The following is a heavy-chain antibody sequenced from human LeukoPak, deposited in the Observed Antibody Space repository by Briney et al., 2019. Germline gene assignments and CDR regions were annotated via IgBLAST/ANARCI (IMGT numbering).Heavy chain of an antibody. J-gene: IGHJ4*02. Sequence: GGSLRLSCAASGFTFSSYAMHWVRQAPGKGLEWVAVISYDGSNKYYADSVKGRFTISRDNSKNTLYLQMNSLRAEDTAVYYCARDGTDIVDTAVVTVWLDYWGQGTLVTVSS. CDR1: GFTFSSYA. CDR3: ARDGTDIVDTAVVTVWLDY. CDR2: ISYDGSNK. V-gene: IGHV3-30-3*01. D-gene: IGHD5-18*01.